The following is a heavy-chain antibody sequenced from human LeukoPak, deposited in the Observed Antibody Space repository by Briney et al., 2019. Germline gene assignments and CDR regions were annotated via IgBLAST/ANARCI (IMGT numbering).Heavy chain of an antibody. CDR2: IKSDGSIT. CDR1: GFTFSGYW. Sequence: PGGSLRLPCAASGFTFSGYWMHWVRQAPGKGLVWVSRIKSDGSITSYADSVKGRVTISRDNAKNTLYLQMNSLRAEDTAVYYCARSDWFDPWGQGTLVIVSS. J-gene: IGHJ5*02. D-gene: IGHD2-21*01. V-gene: IGHV3-74*01. CDR3: ARSDWFDP.